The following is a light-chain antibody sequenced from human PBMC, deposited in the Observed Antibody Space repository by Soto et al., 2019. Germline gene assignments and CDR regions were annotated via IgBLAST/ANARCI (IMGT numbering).Light chain of an antibody. CDR3: ATWHVRLSAYG. Sequence: QSVLPQPHSVSEAPRQRVPIACSGSRSNIGNMDVNWYQQLPGQAPKIVIYYDDLLTSEVSDRFSGSKSGISASLAISGLQSDDLADYYCATWHVRLSAYGLGPATNGTVL. J-gene: IGLJ1*01. V-gene: IGLV1-36*01. CDR2: YDD. CDR1: RSNIGNMD.